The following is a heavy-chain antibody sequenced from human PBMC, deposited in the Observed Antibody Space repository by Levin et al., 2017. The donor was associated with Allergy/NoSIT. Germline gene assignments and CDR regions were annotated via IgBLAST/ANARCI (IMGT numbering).Heavy chain of an antibody. CDR1: GFTFTSYA. D-gene: IGHD1-1*01. J-gene: IGHJ4*02. V-gene: IGHV3-23*01. Sequence: PGGSLRLSCVASGFTFTSYAMTWVRQAPGKGLEWVSSVSASGGSTYYADSVEGRFTISKENSKNTLHLQMNNLRAEDTATYYCATQTGLDYWGQGTLVTVSS. CDR2: VSASGGST. CDR3: ATQTGLDY.